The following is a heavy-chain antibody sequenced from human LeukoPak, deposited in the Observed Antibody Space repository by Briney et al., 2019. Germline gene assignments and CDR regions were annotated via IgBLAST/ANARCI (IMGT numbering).Heavy chain of an antibody. J-gene: IGHJ4*02. D-gene: IGHD6-13*01. CDR3: AKDSGQQLYDY. V-gene: IGHV3-23*01. CDR2: ISGSGGST. Sequence: GGSLRLTCAASGFTFSSYAMSWVRQAPGKGLEWVSAISGSGGSTYYADSVKGRFTISRDNSKNTLYLQMNSLRAEDTAVYYRAKDSGQQLYDYWGQGTLVTVSS. CDR1: GFTFSSYA.